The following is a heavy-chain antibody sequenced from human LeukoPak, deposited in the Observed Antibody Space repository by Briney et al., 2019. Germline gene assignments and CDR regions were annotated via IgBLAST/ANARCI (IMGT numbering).Heavy chain of an antibody. D-gene: IGHD2-2*01. Sequence: NPGGSLRLSCAASGFTFRSYTMNWVPQAPGKGLECVSSISSSSSSIYYADSEKGRFTISRDNAKKSLYLQMNSLRAEETAMYYCARGFCTSTSCYGSYWGQGTLVTVSS. CDR2: ISSSSSSI. CDR3: ARGFCTSTSCYGSY. J-gene: IGHJ4*02. CDR1: GFTFRSYT. V-gene: IGHV3-21*01.